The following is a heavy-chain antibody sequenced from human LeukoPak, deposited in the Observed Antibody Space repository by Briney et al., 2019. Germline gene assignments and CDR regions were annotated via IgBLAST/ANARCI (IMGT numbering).Heavy chain of an antibody. D-gene: IGHD6-6*01. CDR2: VYYTGST. V-gene: IGHV4-59*08. Sequence: PSETLSLTCTVSGVSISSYCWSWIRQPPGKGLEWIGYVYYTGSTNYNPSLKSRVTMFEDKSKNQFSLRLYSVTVADTAVYYCARHFAYSSSSYFDYWGQGSLVTVSS. J-gene: IGHJ4*02. CDR3: ARHFAYSSSSYFDY. CDR1: GVSISSYC.